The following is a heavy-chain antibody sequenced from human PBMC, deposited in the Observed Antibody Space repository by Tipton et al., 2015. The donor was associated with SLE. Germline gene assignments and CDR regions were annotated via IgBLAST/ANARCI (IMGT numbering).Heavy chain of an antibody. V-gene: IGHV4-59*11. CDR1: GGSINSHY. CDR3: ARDHPMGGYSVRYYYGLDV. CDR2: IYYSGST. D-gene: IGHD4-23*01. Sequence: TLSLTCTVSGGSINSHYWSWIRQPPGKGLEWLGHIYYSGSTYYSPSLKSRITISVGRSKNQFTLKLNSVTAADTAVYYCARDHPMGGYSVRYYYGLDVWGQGTTVTVSS. J-gene: IGHJ6*02.